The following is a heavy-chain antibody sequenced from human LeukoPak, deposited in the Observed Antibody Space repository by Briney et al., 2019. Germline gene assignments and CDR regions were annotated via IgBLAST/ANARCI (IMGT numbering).Heavy chain of an antibody. CDR1: GFPFNNYG. CDR2: IQYDGNNK. Sequence: PGGSLRLSCAASGFPFNNYGMHWVRQAPGKGLQWVAFIQYDGNNKYYADSVRGRFTISRDSSKNTLYLQMNSLRGEDTAVYYCAKGSSGLFDYWGQGTLVTVSS. CDR3: AKGSSGLFDY. J-gene: IGHJ4*02. D-gene: IGHD6-19*01. V-gene: IGHV3-30*02.